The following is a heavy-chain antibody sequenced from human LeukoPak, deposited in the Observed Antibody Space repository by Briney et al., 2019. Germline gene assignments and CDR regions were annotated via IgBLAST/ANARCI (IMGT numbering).Heavy chain of an antibody. Sequence: GASVKVSCKASGYTFTNYYMHWVRQAPGQGLEWMGVINPSGDSTRYEQKFQDRVTMTRGTSTRTVYMELSSLRSEDTAVYYCARGYSSSYRIDYWGQGTLVTVSS. CDR2: INPSGDST. J-gene: IGHJ4*02. D-gene: IGHD6-19*01. CDR3: ARGYSSSYRIDY. V-gene: IGHV1-46*01. CDR1: GYTFTNYY.